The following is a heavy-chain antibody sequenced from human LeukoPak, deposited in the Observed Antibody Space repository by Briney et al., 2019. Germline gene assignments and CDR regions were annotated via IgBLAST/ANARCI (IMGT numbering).Heavy chain of an antibody. Sequence: GGSLRLSCAASGFTFSSYAMSWVRQAPGKGLEWVSAISGSGGSTYYADSVKGRFTISRDNSKNTLYLQMNSLRAEDTAVYYCAKDVLGVTIFGVVNDAFDIWGQGTMVTVSS. J-gene: IGHJ3*02. CDR1: GFTFSSYA. D-gene: IGHD3-3*01. CDR3: AKDVLGVTIFGVVNDAFDI. CDR2: ISGSGGST. V-gene: IGHV3-23*01.